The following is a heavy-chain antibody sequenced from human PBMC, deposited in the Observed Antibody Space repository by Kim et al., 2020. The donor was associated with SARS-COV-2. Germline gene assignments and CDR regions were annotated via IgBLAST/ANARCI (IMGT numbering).Heavy chain of an antibody. J-gene: IGHJ5*02. D-gene: IGHD6-13*01. Sequence: PSFQGQVTISADKSIRTAYLQWSSLKASDTAMYYCARRLAASDAINWFDPWGQGTLVTVSS. CDR3: ARRLAASDAINWFDP. V-gene: IGHV5-51*01.